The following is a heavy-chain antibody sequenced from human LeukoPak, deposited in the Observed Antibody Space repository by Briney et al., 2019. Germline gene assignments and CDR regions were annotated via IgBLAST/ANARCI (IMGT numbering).Heavy chain of an antibody. D-gene: IGHD1-26*01. V-gene: IGHV3-49*04. Sequence: GGALRLSCIASGFTFGDYAMNWVRPAPGKGRWWVSFLRSKAYGGTTEYAESVKGRFTMSRDDSKSIAYLQMNSLKTEDTAVYYCTGAGSKWEAQAFDPWGQGTLVTVSS. CDR2: LRSKAYGGTT. J-gene: IGHJ5*02. CDR3: TGAGSKWEAQAFDP. CDR1: GFTFGDYA.